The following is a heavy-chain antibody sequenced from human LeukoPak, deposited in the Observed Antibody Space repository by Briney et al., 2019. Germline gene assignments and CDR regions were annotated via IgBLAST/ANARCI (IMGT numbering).Heavy chain of an antibody. Sequence: GASVKVSCKASGYTLTGYYMHWVRQAPGQGLEWMGWISAYNGNTNYAQKLQGRVTMTTDTSTSTAYMELRSLRSDDTAVYYCARGVSYSGDYWGQGTLVTVSS. D-gene: IGHD1-26*01. CDR3: ARGVSYSGDY. J-gene: IGHJ4*02. CDR1: GYTLTGYY. V-gene: IGHV1-18*04. CDR2: ISAYNGNT.